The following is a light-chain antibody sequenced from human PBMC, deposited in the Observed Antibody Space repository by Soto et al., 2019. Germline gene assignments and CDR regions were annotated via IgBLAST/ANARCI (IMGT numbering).Light chain of an antibody. CDR1: QSVSSN. CDR2: GAS. CDR3: QQYYDLPIT. Sequence: ETVMTQSPATLSVSPGERATLSCRASQSVSSNIAWYQQKPGQAPRLLIYGASTRATGIPARFRGSGSGTEFTLTISSLQSEDFAVYYCQQYYDLPITFGQGTRLEIK. J-gene: IGKJ5*01. V-gene: IGKV3D-15*01.